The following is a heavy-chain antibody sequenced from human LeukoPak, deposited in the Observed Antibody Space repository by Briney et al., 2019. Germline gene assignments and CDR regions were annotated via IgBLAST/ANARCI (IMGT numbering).Heavy chain of an antibody. D-gene: IGHD3-9*01. V-gene: IGHV4-59*01. Sequence: SETLSLTRTVSGGSISSYYWSWIRQPPGKGLEWIGYIYYSGSTNYNPSLKSRVTISVDTSKNQFSLKLSSVTAADTAVYYCARELRYSSGFQHWGQGTLVTVSS. J-gene: IGHJ1*01. CDR1: GGSISSYY. CDR3: ARELRYSSGFQH. CDR2: IYYSGST.